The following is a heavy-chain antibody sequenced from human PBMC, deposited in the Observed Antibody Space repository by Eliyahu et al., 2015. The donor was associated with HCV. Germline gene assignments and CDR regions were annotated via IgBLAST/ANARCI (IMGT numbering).Heavy chain of an antibody. CDR3: ASGGGGIAVAGTGGWFDP. CDR2: TFHSGST. J-gene: IGHJ5*02. D-gene: IGHD6-19*01. V-gene: IGHV4-59*01. Sequence: QVQLQESGPGLVQPSETLSLTCTVSGGSITTYYWSWIRQPPGRGLEWIGYTFHSGSTNYNPSLKSRVTIELDTSKNQFSLKLSSVTAADTAVYYCASGGGGIAVAGTGGWFDPWGQGTLVTVSS. CDR1: GGSITTYY.